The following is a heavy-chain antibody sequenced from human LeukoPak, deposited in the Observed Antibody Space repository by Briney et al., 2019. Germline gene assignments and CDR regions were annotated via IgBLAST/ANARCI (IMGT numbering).Heavy chain of an antibody. CDR1: GGSISSSNYY. Sequence: SETLSLTCTVSGGSISSSNYYWGWVRQPPGKGLEWIGSIYYSGSTYYNPSLKSRVSISVDTSKNQFSLKLTSVTAADTAVYYCARDPDYCGQGTLVTVSS. CDR2: IYYSGST. V-gene: IGHV4-39*07. J-gene: IGHJ4*02. CDR3: ARDPDY.